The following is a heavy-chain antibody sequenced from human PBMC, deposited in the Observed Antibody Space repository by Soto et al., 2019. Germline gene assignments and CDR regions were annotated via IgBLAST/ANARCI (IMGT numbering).Heavy chain of an antibody. Sequence: PSETLSLTCTVSGGSISSYYWSWIRQPPGKGLEWIGYIYYSGSTNYNPSLKSRVTISVDTSKNQFSLKLSSVTAADTAVYYCARTPSNWGPAFDYWGQGTLVTVSS. V-gene: IGHV4-59*01. CDR2: IYYSGST. CDR1: GGSISSYY. CDR3: ARTPSNWGPAFDY. D-gene: IGHD7-27*01. J-gene: IGHJ4*02.